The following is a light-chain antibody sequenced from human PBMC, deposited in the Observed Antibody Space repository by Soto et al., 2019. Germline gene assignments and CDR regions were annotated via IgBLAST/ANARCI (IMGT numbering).Light chain of an antibody. V-gene: IGKV3-11*01. J-gene: IGKJ3*01. Sequence: EIVLTQSPATLSLSPGERATLSCRASQSVSSYLAWYQQKPGQAPRLLIYAASNRATGIPARFSGSGSGTDFTLTISSQEPEDFAVYYCQQRSNWPLTFGPGTKVDIK. CDR1: QSVSSY. CDR2: AAS. CDR3: QQRSNWPLT.